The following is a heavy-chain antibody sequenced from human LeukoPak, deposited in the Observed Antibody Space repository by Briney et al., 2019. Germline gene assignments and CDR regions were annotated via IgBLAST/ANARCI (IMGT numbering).Heavy chain of an antibody. J-gene: IGHJ4*02. D-gene: IGHD5-12*01. CDR1: GFTFSSYS. CDR2: ISSSRSYI. CDR3: ARGFYSGYDLVY. V-gene: IGHV3-21*01. Sequence: GGSLRLSCAASGFTFSSYSMNWVRQAPGKGLEWVSFISSSRSYIYYADSVKGRFTISRDNAKNSLYLQMNSLRAEDTAVYYCARGFYSGYDLVYWGQGTLVTVSS.